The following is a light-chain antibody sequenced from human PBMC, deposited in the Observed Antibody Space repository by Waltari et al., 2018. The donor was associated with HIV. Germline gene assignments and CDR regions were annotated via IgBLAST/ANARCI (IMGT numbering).Light chain of an antibody. Sequence: EIVMTQSPATLSVSPGERGIVSCRASQTIGFNLAWYQQKPGQGPRILSYGASTRATGIPGRFNGTGSGTDFTLTISSLQSEDFAFYYCQEYNSWPPRYTSGQGTKVEMK. CDR3: QEYNSWPPRYT. CDR2: GAS. V-gene: IGKV3-15*01. J-gene: IGKJ2*01. CDR1: QTIGFN.